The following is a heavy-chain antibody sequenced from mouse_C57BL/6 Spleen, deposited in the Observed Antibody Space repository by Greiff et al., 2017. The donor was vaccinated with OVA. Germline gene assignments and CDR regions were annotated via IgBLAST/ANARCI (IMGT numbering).Heavy chain of an antibody. V-gene: IGHV6-6*01. CDR3: TRRWLPYYYAMDY. J-gene: IGHJ4*01. D-gene: IGHD2-3*01. CDR2: IRNKANNHAT. Sequence: EVKLVESGGGLVQPGGSMKLSCAASGFTFSDAWMDWVRQSPEKGLEWVAEIRNKANNHATYYAESVKGRFTISRDDSKSSVYLQMNSLRAEDTGIYYCTRRWLPYYYAMDYWGQGTSVTVSS. CDR1: GFTFSDAW.